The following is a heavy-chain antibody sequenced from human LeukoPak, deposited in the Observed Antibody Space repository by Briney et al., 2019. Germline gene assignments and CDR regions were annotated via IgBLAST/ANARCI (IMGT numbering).Heavy chain of an antibody. CDR2: ISSGGNYI. CDR3: AREGHSSGWV. CDR1: GFVFSSYS. V-gene: IGHV3-21*01. Sequence: GGSLGLSCAASGFVFSSYSMSWVRQAPGKGLQWVSSISSGGNYIYYADSVKGRFTISRDNAKNSLSLQMNSLRAEDTAVYYRAREGHSSGWVWGQGILVTVSS. J-gene: IGHJ4*02. D-gene: IGHD6-19*01.